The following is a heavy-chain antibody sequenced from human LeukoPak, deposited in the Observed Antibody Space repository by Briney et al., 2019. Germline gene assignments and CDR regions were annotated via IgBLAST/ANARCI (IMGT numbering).Heavy chain of an antibody. CDR1: GYTFTGYY. J-gene: IGHJ4*02. CDR3: VRSLRNSYIDY. CDR2: INAYNGNA. Sequence: GASVKVSCKASGYTFTGYYMHWVRQAPGQGLEWMGWINAYNGNANYAQKLQGRVTMTRNTSIGTAYMELSSLTSEDTAVYYCVRSLRNSYIDYWGQGTLVAASS. V-gene: IGHV1-2*02.